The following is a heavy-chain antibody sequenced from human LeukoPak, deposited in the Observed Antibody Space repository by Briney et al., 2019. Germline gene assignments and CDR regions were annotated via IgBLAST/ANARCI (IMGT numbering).Heavy chain of an antibody. CDR3: ARVRAINWFDP. J-gene: IGHJ5*02. CDR1: GFTFSSYA. Sequence: PGGSLRLSCAASGFTFSSYAMHWVRQAPGKGLEWVAVISYDGSNKYYADSVKGRFTISRDNSKNTLYLQMNSLRAEDTAVYYCARVRAINWFDPWGQGTLVTVSS. V-gene: IGHV3-30-3*01. CDR2: ISYDGSNK.